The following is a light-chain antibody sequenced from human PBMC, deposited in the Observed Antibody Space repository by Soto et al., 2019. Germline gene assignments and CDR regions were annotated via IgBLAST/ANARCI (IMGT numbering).Light chain of an antibody. V-gene: IGLV2-14*03. Sequence: QSALTQPASVSGSPGQSITISCTGTSSDVGGYKYVSLYQQHPGKAPKLMIYDVSNRPSGVSNRFSGSKSGNTASLTISGLQAEDEADYYCSSYTGSSTWVFGGGTKLTVL. CDR1: SSDVGGYKY. J-gene: IGLJ3*02. CDR2: DVS. CDR3: SSYTGSSTWV.